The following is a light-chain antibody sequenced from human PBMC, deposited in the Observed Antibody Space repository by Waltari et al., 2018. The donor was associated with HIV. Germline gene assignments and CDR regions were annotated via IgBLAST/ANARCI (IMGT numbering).Light chain of an antibody. J-gene: IGLJ3*02. CDR2: RNN. V-gene: IGLV1-47*01. Sequence: QSVLTQPPSASGPPGQRVTISCSGSSPNLGSNYVFWYQQLPGTAPKLVIYRNNQRPSGVPDRFSGSKSGTSASLAISGLRSEDEADYYCAAWDDSLRGLVFGGGTKLTVL. CDR3: AAWDDSLRGLV. CDR1: SPNLGSNY.